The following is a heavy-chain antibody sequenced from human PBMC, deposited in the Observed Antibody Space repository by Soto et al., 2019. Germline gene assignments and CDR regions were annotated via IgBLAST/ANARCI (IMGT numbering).Heavy chain of an antibody. CDR1: GFTFSSYS. V-gene: IGHV3-21*01. D-gene: IGHD3-10*01. CDR2: ISSSRSYI. CDR3: ARDPSMVRGENWYFDL. J-gene: IGHJ2*01. Sequence: EVQLVESGGGLVKPGGSLRLSCAASGFTFSSYSMNWVRQAPGKGLEWVSSISSSRSYIYYADSVRGRFTISRDGAKNSLYLQMNSLRAEDTAVYYCARDPSMVRGENWYFDLWGRGTLVTVSS.